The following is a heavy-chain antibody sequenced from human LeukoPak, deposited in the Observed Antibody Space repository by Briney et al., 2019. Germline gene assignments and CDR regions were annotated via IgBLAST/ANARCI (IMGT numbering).Heavy chain of an antibody. CDR2: IYPGDSDT. Sequence: PGESLKISCKGSGYSFTSYWIGWVRQMPGKGLEWMGIIYPGDSDTRYSPSFQGQVTISADKSISTAYLQWSSLKASGTAMYYCASPFSSGVTTSAFDIWGQGTMVTVSS. J-gene: IGHJ3*02. CDR1: GYSFTSYW. V-gene: IGHV5-51*01. CDR3: ASPFSSGVTTSAFDI. D-gene: IGHD4-17*01.